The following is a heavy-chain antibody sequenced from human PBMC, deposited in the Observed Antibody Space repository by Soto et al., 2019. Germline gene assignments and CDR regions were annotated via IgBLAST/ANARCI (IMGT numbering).Heavy chain of an antibody. J-gene: IGHJ4*02. CDR1: GFSLSTSGVG. D-gene: IGHD7-27*01. CDR2: IYWVDDK. V-gene: IGHV2-5*02. Sequence: QITLKESGPTLVKPTQTLTLTCTFSGFSLSTSGVGVGWIRQPPGKALEWLALIYWVDDKHYSPSLKSRLTITKDTSKNQVVLTMTNMDPVDTATYYCAHSLIPNWGSRGAFDYWGQGTLVTVSS. CDR3: AHSLIPNWGSRGAFDY.